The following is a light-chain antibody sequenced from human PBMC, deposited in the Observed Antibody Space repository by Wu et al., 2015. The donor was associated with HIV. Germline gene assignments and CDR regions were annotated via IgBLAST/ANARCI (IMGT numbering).Light chain of an antibody. Sequence: IVMTQSPDTLSVSPGERATLSCKASQSVASNLAWYQQKPGQAPRLLIYGASTRATDIPARFSGSGSGTEFTLTISSLRSEDFAVYFCQQYHDWWTFGQGTKGGNQT. CDR3: QQYHDWWT. CDR2: GAS. J-gene: IGKJ1*01. CDR1: QSVASN. V-gene: IGKV3-15*01.